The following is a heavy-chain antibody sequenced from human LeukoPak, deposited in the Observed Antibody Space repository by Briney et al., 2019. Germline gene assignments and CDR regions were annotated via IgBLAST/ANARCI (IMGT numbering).Heavy chain of an antibody. CDR2: INHSGST. V-gene: IGHV4-34*01. CDR3: ARGKLRGRHIDF. D-gene: IGHD1-26*01. J-gene: IGHJ4*02. Sequence: SETLSLTCAVYGGSFSGYCWSWIRQPPGKGLEWIGEINHSGSTNYNPSLTSPLTISVDTSKNQFTLKLRCVTAGDTAVYYCARGKLRGRHIDFWGQGTVVTVS. CDR1: GGSFSGYC.